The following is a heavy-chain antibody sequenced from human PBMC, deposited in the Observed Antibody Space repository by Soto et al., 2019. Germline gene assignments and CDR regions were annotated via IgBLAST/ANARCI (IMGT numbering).Heavy chain of an antibody. CDR3: ARTLVGATVDYYYGMDV. CDR2: ISYDGSNK. J-gene: IGHJ6*02. D-gene: IGHD1-26*01. V-gene: IGHV3-30-3*01. Sequence: QVQLVESGGGVIQPGRSLRLSCAASGFTFSSYAMHWVRQAPGKGLEWVAVISYDGSNKYYADSVKGRFTISRDNSKNTLYLQMNSLRAEDTAVYYCARTLVGATVDYYYGMDVWGQGTTVTVSS. CDR1: GFTFSSYA.